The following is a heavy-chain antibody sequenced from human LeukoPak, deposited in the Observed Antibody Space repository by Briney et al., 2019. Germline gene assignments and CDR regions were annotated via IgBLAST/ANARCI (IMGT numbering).Heavy chain of an antibody. V-gene: IGHV3-7*01. J-gene: IGHJ6*03. Sequence: PGGSLRLSCAASGFTFTTYWMGWVRQAPGKGLEWVANIKQDGSEQYYVDSVKGRFTISRDNAKNSLYLQMNSLRAEDTAVYYCARGRYSSSWYRYYYYYYMDVWGKGTTVTVSS. CDR2: IKQDGSEQ. CDR3: ARGRYSSSWYRYYYYYYMDV. D-gene: IGHD6-13*01. CDR1: GFTFTTYW.